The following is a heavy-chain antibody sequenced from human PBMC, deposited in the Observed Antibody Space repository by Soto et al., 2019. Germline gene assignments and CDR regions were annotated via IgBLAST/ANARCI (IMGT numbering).Heavy chain of an antibody. CDR1: GFTFSTYS. Sequence: GGSLRLSCAASGFTFSTYSMNWVRQAPGKGLEWVSSITSSSSDKYYAASVKGRFTISRDNAKNSLSLQMNSLRAEDTAVYYCSRRGQPADYFDYWGQGTLVTVSS. D-gene: IGHD3-16*01. J-gene: IGHJ4*02. CDR2: ITSSSSDK. V-gene: IGHV3-21*01. CDR3: SRRGQPADYFDY.